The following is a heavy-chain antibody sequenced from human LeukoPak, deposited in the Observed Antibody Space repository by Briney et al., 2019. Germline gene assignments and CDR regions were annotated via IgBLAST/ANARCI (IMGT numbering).Heavy chain of an antibody. CDR2: ISGSGGST. CDR1: GFTFSSYA. D-gene: IGHD3-10*01. CDR3: AKDYGSGTYSYYYGMDV. V-gene: IGHV3-23*01. Sequence: GGSLRLSCAASGFTFSSYAMSWVRQAPGKGLEWVSAISGSGGSTYYADSVKGRFTISRDNSKNTLYLQMNSLRDEDTAVYYCAKDYGSGTYSYYYGMDVWGQGTTVTVSS. J-gene: IGHJ6*02.